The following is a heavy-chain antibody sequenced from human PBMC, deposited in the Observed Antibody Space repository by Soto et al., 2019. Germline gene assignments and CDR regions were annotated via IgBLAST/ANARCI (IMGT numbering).Heavy chain of an antibody. J-gene: IGHJ6*02. CDR3: ARARAAAGTVYYYDGMYV. CDR2: IYHSGST. V-gene: IGHV4-4*02. D-gene: IGHD6-25*01. Sequence: PALTCAGAGGTISSSNWWSWVRQPPGKGLEWSGGIYHSGSTNYNPSLKSRVTISVDKSKNQFSLKLSSVTAADTAAYHCARARAAAGTVYYYDGMYVWGQETTVTVSS. CDR1: GGTISSSNW.